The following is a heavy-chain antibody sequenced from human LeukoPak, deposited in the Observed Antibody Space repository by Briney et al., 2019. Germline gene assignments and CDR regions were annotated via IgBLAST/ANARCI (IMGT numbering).Heavy chain of an antibody. V-gene: IGHV3-11*01. CDR3: ARGALRDFYGSGSSYYFDY. D-gene: IGHD3-10*01. Sequence: GGSLRLSCAASGFTFSDFCMSWIRQAPGKGLEWVSYISSRGGTTYYADSVKGRFTISRDNAKNSLYLQMNSLRAEDTAVYYCARGALRDFYGSGSSYYFDYWGQGTLVTVSS. CDR2: ISSRGGTT. J-gene: IGHJ4*02. CDR1: GFTFSDFC.